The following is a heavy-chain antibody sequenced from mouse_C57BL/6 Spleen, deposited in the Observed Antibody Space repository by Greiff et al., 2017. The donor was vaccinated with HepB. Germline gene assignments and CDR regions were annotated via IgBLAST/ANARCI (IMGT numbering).Heavy chain of an antibody. CDR2: INPNNGGT. CDR1: GYTFTDYY. D-gene: IGHD1-1*01. Sequence: VQLQQSGPELVKPGASVKISCKASGYTFTDYYMNWVKQSHGKSLEWIGDINPNNGGTSYNQKFKGKATLTVDKSSRTAYMELRSLTSEDSAVYYCARAYYYGSSYGYWYFDVWGTGTTVTVSS. J-gene: IGHJ1*03. CDR3: ARAYYYGSSYGYWYFDV. V-gene: IGHV1-26*01.